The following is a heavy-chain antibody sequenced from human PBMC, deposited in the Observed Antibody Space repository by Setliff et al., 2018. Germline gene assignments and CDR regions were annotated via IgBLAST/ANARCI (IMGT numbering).Heavy chain of an antibody. D-gene: IGHD3-3*01. CDR2: IYTGGST. J-gene: IGHJ4*02. Sequence: GGSLRLSCAASGFTVSSSYMTWVRQAPGKGLEWVSVIYTGGSTYYADSMKDRFTISRDTSKNTLYLQMNSLRTEDTAVYYCARGLPFLDWFLAYFDYWGQETLVTVSS. V-gene: IGHV3-66*02. CDR3: ARGLPFLDWFLAYFDY. CDR1: GFTVSSSY.